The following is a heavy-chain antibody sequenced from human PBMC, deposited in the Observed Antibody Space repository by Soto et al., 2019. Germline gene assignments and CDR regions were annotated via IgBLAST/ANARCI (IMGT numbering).Heavy chain of an antibody. CDR1: GGSISRGSYF. D-gene: IGHD3-10*01. V-gene: IGHV4-39*01. J-gene: IGHJ5*02. Sequence: PSETLSLTCTVSGGSISRGSYFWGRIRQPPGKGLEWIGSVYYTGITHYNPSLKSRVTISVDTSKNQFSLKLISVTAADTAVYYCARFTFSYANWFDPWGQGTLVTVSS. CDR3: ARFTFSYANWFDP. CDR2: VYYTGIT.